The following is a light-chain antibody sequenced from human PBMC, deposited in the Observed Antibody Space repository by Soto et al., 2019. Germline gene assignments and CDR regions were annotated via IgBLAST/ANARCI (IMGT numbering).Light chain of an antibody. CDR1: QTISSW. J-gene: IGKJ1*01. CDR3: QQYGSSLWT. CDR2: KAS. V-gene: IGKV1-5*03. Sequence: DIQMTRSPSTLSVSVIDIVAITVLGSQTISSWLAWYQQKPGKAPKLLIYKASTLKSGVPSRFSGSGSGTDFTLTISRLEPEDFAVYCCQQYGSSLWTFGQGTKVDIK.